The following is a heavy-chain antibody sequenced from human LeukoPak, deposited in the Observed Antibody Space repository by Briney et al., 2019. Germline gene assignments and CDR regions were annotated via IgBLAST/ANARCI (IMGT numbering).Heavy chain of an antibody. V-gene: IGHV3-23*01. Sequence: GGSLRLSCAASGFTFSSYAMSWVRQAPGKGLEWVSAISGSGGSTYYADSVKGRFTISRDNSKNTLYLQMNSLRAEDTAVYYCAKDGLPGQVAGRFDYWGQGTLVTVSS. D-gene: IGHD5-12*01. CDR3: AKDGLPGQVAGRFDY. CDR1: GFTFSSYA. J-gene: IGHJ4*02. CDR2: ISGSGGST.